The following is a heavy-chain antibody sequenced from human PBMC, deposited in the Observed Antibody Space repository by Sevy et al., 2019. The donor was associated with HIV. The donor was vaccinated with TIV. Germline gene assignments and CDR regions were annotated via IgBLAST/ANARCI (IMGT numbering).Heavy chain of an antibody. Sequence: SETLSLTCTVSGGSISSYYWNWIRQSPGKGLEWIGYIYYTGSTNYNPSLKSRVTISVDTSKNQFSLKLTSVTAADTAVYYCARELISGRYYGMDVWGQWTTVTDSS. D-gene: IGHD6-19*01. CDR3: ARELISGRYYGMDV. V-gene: IGHV4-59*01. J-gene: IGHJ6*02. CDR1: GGSISSYY. CDR2: IYYTGST.